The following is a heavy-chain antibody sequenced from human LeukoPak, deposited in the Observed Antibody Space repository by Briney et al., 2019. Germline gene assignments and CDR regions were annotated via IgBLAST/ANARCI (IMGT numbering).Heavy chain of an antibody. CDR3: ARTTFYYDSSGYNNWFDP. V-gene: IGHV4-59*01. D-gene: IGHD3-22*01. CDR1: GGSISTYY. CDR2: IYYSGST. J-gene: IGHJ5*02. Sequence: PSETLSLTCTVSGGSISTYYWSWIRQPPGKGLEWIGYIYYSGSTNYNPSLKSRVTISVDTSKNQFSLKLGSVTAADTAVYYCARTTFYYDSSGYNNWFDPLGPGNPGHRLL.